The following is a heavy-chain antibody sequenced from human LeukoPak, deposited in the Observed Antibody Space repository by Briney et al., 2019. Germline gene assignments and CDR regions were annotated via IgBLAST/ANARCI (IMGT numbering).Heavy chain of an antibody. Sequence: PGGSLRLSCAASGFTVSGKYMSWVRQAPGKGLEWVSIIYSGGNTYYADSVKGRFTLSRDNSKNTLNLEMNNLRVEDTAVYYCARGIAAGNWFDPWGQGTLVTVSS. D-gene: IGHD6-25*01. V-gene: IGHV3-66*01. CDR1: GFTVSGKY. CDR3: ARGIAAGNWFDP. J-gene: IGHJ5*02. CDR2: IYSGGNT.